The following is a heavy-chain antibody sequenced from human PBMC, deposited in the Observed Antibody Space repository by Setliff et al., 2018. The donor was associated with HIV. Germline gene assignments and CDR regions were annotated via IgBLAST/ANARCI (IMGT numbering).Heavy chain of an antibody. V-gene: IGHV3-23*01. CDR2: IRDSGVSV. Sequence: GGSLRLSCAASGFSFTNYGMTWVRQAPGKGLEWVSGIRDSGVSVYYAGSVMGRFTISRDNSKNTVYLQMNSLRAEDTAVYYCAKSRNGLAVAYHDYWGQGTLVTVSS. J-gene: IGHJ4*02. CDR3: AKSRNGLAVAYHDY. D-gene: IGHD6-19*01. CDR1: GFSFTNYG.